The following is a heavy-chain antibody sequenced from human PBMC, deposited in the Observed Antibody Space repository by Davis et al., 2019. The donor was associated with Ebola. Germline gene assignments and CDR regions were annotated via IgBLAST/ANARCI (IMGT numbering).Heavy chain of an antibody. V-gene: IGHV1-69*04. Sequence: SVKVSCKASGYTFTSYAISWVRQAPGQGLEWMGRIIPILGIANYAQKFQGRVTITADKSTSTAYMELSSPRSEDTAVYYCARDATDLIVGATSAFDIWGQGTMVTVSS. CDR2: IIPILGIA. D-gene: IGHD1-26*01. CDR1: GYTFTSYA. J-gene: IGHJ3*02. CDR3: ARDATDLIVGATSAFDI.